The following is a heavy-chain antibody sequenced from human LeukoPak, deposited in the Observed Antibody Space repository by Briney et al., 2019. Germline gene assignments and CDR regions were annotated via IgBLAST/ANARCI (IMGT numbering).Heavy chain of an antibody. CDR2: INPSGGST. CDR3: ARGSAGKYYDFWRSDDAFDI. J-gene: IGHJ3*02. D-gene: IGHD3-3*01. V-gene: IGHV1-46*01. Sequence: EASVKVSCKASGYTFTSYYMHWVRQAPGQGLEWMGIINPSGGSTSYAQKFQGRVTMTRNTSISTAYMELSSLRSEDTAVYYCARGSAGKYYDFWRSDDAFDIWGQGTMVTVSS. CDR1: GYTFTSYY.